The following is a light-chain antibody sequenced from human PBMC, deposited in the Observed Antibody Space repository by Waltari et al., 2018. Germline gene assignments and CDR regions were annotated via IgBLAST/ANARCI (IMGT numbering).Light chain of an antibody. Sequence: QSALTQPRSVSGSPGQSVTISCTGSSSDVGRYDYVSWYQQRPGNAPKLMISELSQRPSGVPDRFSGSKSGNTASLTISGLQAEDEADYYCYSYAGSYSVFGGGTKLTVL. CDR2: ELS. J-gene: IGLJ2*01. V-gene: IGLV2-11*01. CDR1: SSDVGRYDY. CDR3: YSYAGSYSV.